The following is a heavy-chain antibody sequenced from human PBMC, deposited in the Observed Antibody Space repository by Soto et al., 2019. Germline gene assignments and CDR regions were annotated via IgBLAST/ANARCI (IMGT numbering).Heavy chain of an antibody. CDR2: INHSGST. CDR3: ARYPYDSSGYYPRD. D-gene: IGHD3-22*01. CDR1: GGSFSGYY. J-gene: IGHJ4*02. V-gene: IGHV4-34*01. Sequence: SETLSLTCAVYGGSFSGYYWSWIRQPPGKGLGWIGEINHSGSTNYNPSLKSRVTISVDTSKNQFSLKLSSVTAADTAVYYCARYPYDSSGYYPRDWGQGTLVTVSS.